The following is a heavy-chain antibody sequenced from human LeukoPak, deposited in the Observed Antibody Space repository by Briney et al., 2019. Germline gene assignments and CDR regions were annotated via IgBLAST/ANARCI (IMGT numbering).Heavy chain of an antibody. J-gene: IGHJ4*02. D-gene: IGHD6-13*01. Sequence: SETLSLTCTVSGGSISSSSSYWAWIRQPPGKGLEWIGSIYYSGSTFYSPSLKSRVTLSVDTSKNQFSLKLSSVTAADTAVYFCSRETTSTSWYWGQGTLVTVSS. V-gene: IGHV4-39*01. CDR1: GGSISSSSSY. CDR2: IYYSGST. CDR3: SRETTSTSWY.